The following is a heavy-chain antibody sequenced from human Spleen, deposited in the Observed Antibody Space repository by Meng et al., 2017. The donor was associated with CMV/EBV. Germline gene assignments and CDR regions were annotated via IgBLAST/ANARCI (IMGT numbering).Heavy chain of an antibody. D-gene: IGHD2-2*01. CDR2: ISAYNRDT. Sequence: ASVKGSGKASGYTFTAHYFHWVRQAPGQGLEWMGWISAYNRDTYYAQKFQGRVTMTTDTSTSIAYMELRSLRSDDTAIFYCARDYCSSTSCRFDPWGQGTLVTVSS. V-gene: IGHV1-18*04. J-gene: IGHJ5*02. CDR3: ARDYCSSTSCRFDP. CDR1: GYTFTAHY.